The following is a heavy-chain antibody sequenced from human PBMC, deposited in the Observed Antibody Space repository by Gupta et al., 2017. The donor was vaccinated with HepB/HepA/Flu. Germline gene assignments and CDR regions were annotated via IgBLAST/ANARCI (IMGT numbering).Heavy chain of an antibody. CDR1: GFTFDDYA. J-gene: IGHJ6*02. D-gene: IGHD3-10*01. CDR3: AKGGTDEVTMVRGVIEDNYYYGMDV. V-gene: IGHV3-9*01. CDR2: ISWNSGSI. Sequence: EVQLVESGGGLVQPGRSLRLSCAASGFTFDDYAMHWVRQAPGKGLEWVSGISWNSGSIGYADSVKGRFTISRDNAKNSLYLQMNSLRAEDTALYYCAKGGTDEVTMVRGVIEDNYYYGMDVWGQGTTVTVSS.